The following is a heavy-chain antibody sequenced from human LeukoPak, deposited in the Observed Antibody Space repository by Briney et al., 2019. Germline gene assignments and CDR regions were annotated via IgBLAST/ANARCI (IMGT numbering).Heavy chain of an antibody. CDR3: ARGGLYSSSLTYYFDY. D-gene: IGHD6-13*01. Sequence: ASVKVSCKASGGTFSSYAISWVRQAPRQGLEWMGGIIPIFGTANYAQKFQGRVTITADESTSTAYMELSSLRSEDTAVYYCARGGLYSSSLTYYFDYWGQGTLVTVSS. V-gene: IGHV1-69*13. CDR2: IIPIFGTA. CDR1: GGTFSSYA. J-gene: IGHJ4*02.